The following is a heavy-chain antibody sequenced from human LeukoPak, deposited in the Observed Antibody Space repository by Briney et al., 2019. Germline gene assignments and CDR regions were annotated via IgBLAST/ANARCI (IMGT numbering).Heavy chain of an antibody. J-gene: IGHJ4*02. Sequence: GGSLRLSCAASGFTFSSYSMNWVRQAPGKGLEWVSSISSSSSYIYYADSVKGRFTISRDNAKNSLYLQMNSLRAEDMAVYYCARDPLDHDYGDSPPYFDYWGQGTLVTVSS. V-gene: IGHV3-21*01. CDR3: ARDPLDHDYGDSPPYFDY. CDR1: GFTFSSYS. D-gene: IGHD4-17*01. CDR2: ISSSSSYI.